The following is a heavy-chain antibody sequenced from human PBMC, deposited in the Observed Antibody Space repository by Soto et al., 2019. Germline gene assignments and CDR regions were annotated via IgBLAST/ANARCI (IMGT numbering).Heavy chain of an antibody. J-gene: IGHJ4*02. Sequence: QVQLVESGGGVVQPGRSLRLSCAASGFTFSSYGMHWVRQAPGKGLEWVAVISYDGSNKYYADSVKGRFTISRDNSKNTLFLQMNSLRAEAAAVYYCAKGSSGIEAVFDYWGQGTLVTVSS. CDR1: GFTFSSYG. CDR2: ISYDGSNK. CDR3: AKGSSGIEAVFDY. V-gene: IGHV3-30*18. D-gene: IGHD6-13*01.